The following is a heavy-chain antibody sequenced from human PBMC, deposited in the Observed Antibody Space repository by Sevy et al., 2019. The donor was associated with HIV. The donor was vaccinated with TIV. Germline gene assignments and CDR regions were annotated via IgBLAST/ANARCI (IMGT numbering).Heavy chain of an antibody. D-gene: IGHD2-15*01. CDR3: ARERLYCSGGSCKPGGWFDP. Sequence: ASVKVSCKASGYTFTGYYMHWVRQAPGQGLEWMGWINPNSGGTNYAQKFQGRVTMTRDTSISTAYMELSRLRSDGTAVYYSARERLYCSGGSCKPGGWFDPWGQGTLVTVSS. CDR1: GYTFTGYY. V-gene: IGHV1-2*02. J-gene: IGHJ5*02. CDR2: INPNSGGT.